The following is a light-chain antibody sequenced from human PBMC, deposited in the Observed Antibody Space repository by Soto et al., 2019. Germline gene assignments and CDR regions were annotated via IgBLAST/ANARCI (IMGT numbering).Light chain of an antibody. CDR1: QSFRGL. V-gene: IGKV3-11*01. CDR2: DAY. J-gene: IGKJ5*01. CDR3: QQRHMWPIT. Sequence: EVVLTHSPVTLSLSPRERATLSCRASQSFRGLLAWYRQKPGQAPRLLIYDAYNRATGIPPRFSGSGSGTDFTLTISSLEPEDSAVYYCQQRHMWPITFGQGTRLEIK.